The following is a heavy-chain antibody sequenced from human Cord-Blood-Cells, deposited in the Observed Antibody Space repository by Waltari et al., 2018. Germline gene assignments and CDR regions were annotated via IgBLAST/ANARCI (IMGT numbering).Heavy chain of an antibody. V-gene: IGHV1-69*01. J-gene: IGHJ5*02. Sequence: QVQLVQSGAEVKKPRSSVQVSCKSSGDTLSSYAISWVRQAPARGLEWMVGIIPIFGTANYAQKFQGRGTITADESTSTAYMELSSLRSEDTAVYYCARWGYCSSTSCYGGQFDPWGQGTLVTVSS. D-gene: IGHD2-2*01. CDR3: ARWGYCSSTSCYGGQFDP. CDR1: GDTLSSYA. CDR2: IIPIFGTA.